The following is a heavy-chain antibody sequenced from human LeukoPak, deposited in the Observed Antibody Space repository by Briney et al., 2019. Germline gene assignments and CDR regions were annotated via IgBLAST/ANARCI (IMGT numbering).Heavy chain of an antibody. CDR2: ITGSGGNT. CDR1: GLIFSDA. D-gene: IGHD6-13*01. Sequence: SGGSLRLSCAASGLIFSDAWMGWVRQAPGKGLEWVSVITGSGGNTYYADSVKGRFTISKDNSKNTVYLQMSSLRVDDTAVYYCAKAASSSWPSYYYGMDVWGQGTTVTVSS. J-gene: IGHJ6*02. V-gene: IGHV3-23*01. CDR3: AKAASSSWPSYYYGMDV.